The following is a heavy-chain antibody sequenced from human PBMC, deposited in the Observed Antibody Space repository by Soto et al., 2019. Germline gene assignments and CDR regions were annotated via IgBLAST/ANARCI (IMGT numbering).Heavy chain of an antibody. V-gene: IGHV3-30-3*01. CDR2: ISYDGSNK. CDR1: GFTFSNYA. Sequence: QVQLVESGGGVVQPGRSLRLSCAASGFTFSNYAMHWVRKAPGKGLEWVAVISYDGSNKYYADSVKGRFTISRDNSKNTLHLQMNSLRAEDTAVYYCARPLWRDDYNWGYFDLWGRGTLVTVSS. D-gene: IGHD4-4*01. CDR3: ARPLWRDDYNWGYFDL. J-gene: IGHJ2*01.